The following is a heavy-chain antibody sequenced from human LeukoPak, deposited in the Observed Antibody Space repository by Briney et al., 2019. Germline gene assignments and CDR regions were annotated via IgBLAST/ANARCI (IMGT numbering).Heavy chain of an antibody. Sequence: PSETLSLTCTVSGGSISSYYWSWIRQPPGKGLEWIGYIYYSGSTNYNPSLKSRVTISVDTSKDQFSLKLSSVTAADTAVYYCARGGGGAVAGDRKKPNKPYYFDYWGQGTLVTVSS. V-gene: IGHV4-59*01. CDR3: ARGGGGAVAGDRKKPNKPYYFDY. D-gene: IGHD6-19*01. J-gene: IGHJ4*02. CDR2: IYYSGST. CDR1: GGSISSYY.